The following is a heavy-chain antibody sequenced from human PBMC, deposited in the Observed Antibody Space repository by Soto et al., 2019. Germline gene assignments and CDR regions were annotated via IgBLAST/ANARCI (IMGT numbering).Heavy chain of an antibody. CDR3: ARVLMELRFAFDI. CDR1: GGTFNSYG. D-gene: IGHD1-7*01. CDR2: IIPIFGTA. Sequence: SVKVSCKASGGTFNSYGISWVRQAPGQGLDWMGGIIPIFGTANYAQKFQGRVTITADESTSTAYMELSSMRSEDTAVYYCARVLMELRFAFDIWGQGTMVTVSS. J-gene: IGHJ3*02. V-gene: IGHV1-69*13.